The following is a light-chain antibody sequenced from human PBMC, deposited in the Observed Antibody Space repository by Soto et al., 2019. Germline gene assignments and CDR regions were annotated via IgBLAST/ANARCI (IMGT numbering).Light chain of an antibody. V-gene: IGKV1-39*01. CDR1: QTISNY. J-gene: IGKJ3*01. CDR3: QQSYSKPFT. Sequence: DIQMTQSPSSLSASVGDRVTITCRASQTISNYLNWYQQKPGKAPKLLIYAASSLQSGVPSRFSGSGSGTDFTLTISSLQPEDFATYYCQQSYSKPFTFGPGTKVDIK. CDR2: AAS.